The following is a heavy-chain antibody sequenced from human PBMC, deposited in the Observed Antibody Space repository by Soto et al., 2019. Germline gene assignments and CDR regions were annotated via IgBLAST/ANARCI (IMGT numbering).Heavy chain of an antibody. CDR3: STGILV. J-gene: IGHJ4*02. D-gene: IGHD3-10*01. CDR2: ISYGGST. Sequence: QVQLQESGPGLVKPSQTLSLTCTVSGGSINSGGYCWSWIRQHPGKGLDWIWCISYGGSTSYNPSLKRRVTISVDTSKNQFSLKLTSVTAAHPAVYYCSTGILVWGQGALITVSS. V-gene: IGHV4-31*03. CDR1: GGSINSGGYC.